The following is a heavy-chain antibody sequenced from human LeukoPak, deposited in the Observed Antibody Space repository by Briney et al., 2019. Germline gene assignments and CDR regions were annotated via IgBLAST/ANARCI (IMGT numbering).Heavy chain of an antibody. CDR1: GFTYSSYA. Sequence: QTGGSLRLSCAASGFTYSSYAMNWVRHAPGKGLEWISGISGSGGSPYHADSVKGRFTISRDNSKNTLHLQMNSLRDEDTAVYYCAKGFYNSGWYSWFDPWGQGTLVTVSS. J-gene: IGHJ5*02. V-gene: IGHV3-23*01. D-gene: IGHD6-19*01. CDR2: ISGSGGSP. CDR3: AKGFYNSGWYSWFDP.